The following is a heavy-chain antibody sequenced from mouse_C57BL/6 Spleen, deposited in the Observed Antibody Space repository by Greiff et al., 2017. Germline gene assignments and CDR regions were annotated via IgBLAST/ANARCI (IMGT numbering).Heavy chain of an antibody. D-gene: IGHD1-3*01. V-gene: IGHV1-64*01. CDR1: GYTFTSYW. J-gene: IGHJ3*01. CDR3: AGSSDNNDPPFAY. CDR2: INPNSGST. Sequence: QVQLQQSGAELVKPGASVKLSCKASGYTFTSYWMHWVKQRPGQGLEWIGMINPNSGSTNYNEKFKSKATLTIDKSSSTAYLQLSNLTSEDSAVYYCAGSSDNNDPPFAYWGQGTLVTVSA.